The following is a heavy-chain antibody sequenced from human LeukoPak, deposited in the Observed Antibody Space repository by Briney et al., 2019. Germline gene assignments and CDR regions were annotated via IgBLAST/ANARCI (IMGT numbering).Heavy chain of an antibody. D-gene: IGHD1-14*01. CDR2: IYYSGST. V-gene: IGHV4-39*01. Sequence: SETLSLTCTVSGGSMNQYYWGWIRQPPGKGLEWIGSIYYSGSTYYNPSLKSRVTISVDTSKNQFSLKLSSVTAADTAVYYCARQEVYIIDYWGQGTLVTVSS. CDR1: GGSMNQYY. J-gene: IGHJ4*02. CDR3: ARQEVYIIDY.